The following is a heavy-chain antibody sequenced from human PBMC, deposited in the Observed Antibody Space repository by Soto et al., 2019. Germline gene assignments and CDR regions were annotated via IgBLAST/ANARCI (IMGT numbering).Heavy chain of an antibody. D-gene: IGHD5-18*01. CDR3: WRDLLSYGYPNHAFDI. J-gene: IGHJ3*02. Sequence: GGSLRLSCAASGFTVSSNYMSWVRQAPGKGLEWVSVIYSGGSTYYADSVKGRFTISRDNSKNTLYLQMNSLRAEDTAVYYCWRDLLSYGYPNHAFDIWGQGTMVTVSS. CDR1: GFTVSSNY. V-gene: IGHV3-66*01. CDR2: IYSGGST.